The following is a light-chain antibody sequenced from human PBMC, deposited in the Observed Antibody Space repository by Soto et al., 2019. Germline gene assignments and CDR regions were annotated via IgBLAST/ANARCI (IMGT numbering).Light chain of an antibody. J-gene: IGLJ3*02. CDR1: SGHSSFI. V-gene: IGLV4-60*02. Sequence: QLVLTQSSSASASLGSSVKLTCTLSSGHSSFIIAWHQQQPGKAPRFLMKLEGDGSYDKGSGVPDRFSGSSSGADRYLTISNLQFEDEADYYCETWDDNTWVSGGGTKLTVL. CDR2: LEGDGSY. CDR3: ETWDDNTWV.